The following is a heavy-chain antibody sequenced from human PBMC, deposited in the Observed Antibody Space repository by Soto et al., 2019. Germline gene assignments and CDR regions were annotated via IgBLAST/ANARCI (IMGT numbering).Heavy chain of an antibody. CDR1: GFTFSSYG. Sequence: QVQLVESGGGVVQPGRSLRLSCAASGFTFSSYGMHWVRQAPGKGLEWVAVISYDGSNKYYADSVKGRFTISRDNSKNTLYLQMNSLRAEDTAVYYCAKGSRDGYNLRDYWVQGTLVTVSS. J-gene: IGHJ4*02. CDR3: AKGSRDGYNLRDY. V-gene: IGHV3-30*18. D-gene: IGHD5-12*01. CDR2: ISYDGSNK.